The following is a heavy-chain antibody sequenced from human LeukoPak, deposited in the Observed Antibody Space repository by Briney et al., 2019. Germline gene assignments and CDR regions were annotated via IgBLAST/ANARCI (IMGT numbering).Heavy chain of an antibody. CDR2: IKFDGSEI. CDR3: VRDRVRMAPV. V-gene: IGHV3-7*01. J-gene: IGHJ6*02. Sequence: GGSLRLSCAASGFSLSDYWMTWVRQAPGKGLECVGNIKFDGSEIYYLDSVRGRFSISRDNAKNSLYLQMTSLSAADTAVYYCVRDRVRMAPVWGRGTTVIVSS. CDR1: GFSLSDYW. D-gene: IGHD5-24*01.